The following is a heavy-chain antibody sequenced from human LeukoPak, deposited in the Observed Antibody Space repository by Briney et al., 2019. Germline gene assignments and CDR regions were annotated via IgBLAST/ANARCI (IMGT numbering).Heavy chain of an antibody. CDR2: IKQDGSEK. Sequence: PGGSLRLSCAASGFTFSSYWMSWVRQAPGKGLEWVANIKQDGSEKYYVDFVKGRFTISRDNAKNSLYLQMNSLRAEDTAVYYCARVQWLIPGGYYFDYWGQGTLVTVSS. D-gene: IGHD6-19*01. CDR1: GFTFSSYW. V-gene: IGHV3-7*01. CDR3: ARVQWLIPGGYYFDY. J-gene: IGHJ4*02.